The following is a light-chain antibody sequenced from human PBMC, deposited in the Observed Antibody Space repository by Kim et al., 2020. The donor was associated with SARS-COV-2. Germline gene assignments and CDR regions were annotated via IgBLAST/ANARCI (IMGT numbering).Light chain of an antibody. V-gene: IGKV3-20*01. Sequence: EIVLTQSPGTQSLSPGERATLSCKSSQSLNKNFLAWYQQKPGQAPRLLISGAYSRATGIPDRFSGSGSGTDFTLTISRLEPEDFAVYYCQQYEYGTSKTFGQGTKVDIK. J-gene: IGKJ1*01. CDR1: QSLNKNF. CDR2: GAY. CDR3: QQYEYGTSKT.